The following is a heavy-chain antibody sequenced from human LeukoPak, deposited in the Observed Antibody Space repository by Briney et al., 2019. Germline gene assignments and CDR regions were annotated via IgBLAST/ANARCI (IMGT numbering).Heavy chain of an antibody. CDR3: ARTWGIYYFGAAGAFDI. V-gene: IGHV3-7*01. J-gene: IGHJ3*02. D-gene: IGHD3-10*01. Sequence: GGSLRLSCAASGFTFSSYWMSWVRQAPGKGLEWVANIKQDGSEKYYVDSVKGRFTISRDNAKNSLYLQMNSLRAEDTAVYYCARTWGIYYFGAAGAFDIWGQGTMVTVSS. CDR1: GFTFSSYW. CDR2: IKQDGSEK.